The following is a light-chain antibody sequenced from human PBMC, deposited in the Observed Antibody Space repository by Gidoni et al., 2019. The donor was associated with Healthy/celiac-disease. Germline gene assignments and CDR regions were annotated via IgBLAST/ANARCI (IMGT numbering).Light chain of an antibody. Sequence: IQMPQSPSSLSASVGDRVTITCWGSQSISSYLNWYQQKPGKAPKLLTYAASSLQSGVPSRFSGSGSGTDFTLTISSLQPEDFATYYCQQSYSTPITFGQGTRLEIK. J-gene: IGKJ5*01. CDR2: AAS. CDR1: QSISSY. CDR3: QQSYSTPIT. V-gene: IGKV1-39*01.